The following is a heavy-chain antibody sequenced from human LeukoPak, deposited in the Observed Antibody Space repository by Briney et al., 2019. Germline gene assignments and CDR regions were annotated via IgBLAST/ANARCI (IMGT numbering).Heavy chain of an antibody. CDR3: ARRRGYSRAFDY. CDR1: GYSFTSYW. V-gene: IGHV5-51*01. J-gene: IGHJ4*02. Sequence: GESLKISCKGSGYSFTSYWIGGVRQMPGKGLEWMGIIYPGDSDARYTPSFQGQVTISADKSISTAYLQWSSLTASDTAMYYCARRRGYSRAFDYWGQGTLVTVSS. CDR2: IYPGDSDA. D-gene: IGHD5-12*01.